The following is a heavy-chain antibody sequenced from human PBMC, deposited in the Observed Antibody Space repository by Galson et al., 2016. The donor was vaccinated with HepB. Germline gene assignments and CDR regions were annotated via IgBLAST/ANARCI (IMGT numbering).Heavy chain of an antibody. CDR2: INEDGSEE. V-gene: IGHV3-7*01. CDR1: GFIFSGYW. Sequence: SLRLSCAASGFIFSGYWVAWVRQAPGKTLEWVANINEDGSEEKFVDSVKGRFTISRDNTKNTLFLQMNSLRAEDTAVYYCAREKDSSSWDNFDYWGQGTLVTVSS. D-gene: IGHD6-13*01. CDR3: AREKDSSSWDNFDY. J-gene: IGHJ4*02.